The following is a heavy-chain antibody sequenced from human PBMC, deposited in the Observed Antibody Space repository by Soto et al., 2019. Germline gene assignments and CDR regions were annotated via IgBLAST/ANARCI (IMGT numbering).Heavy chain of an antibody. D-gene: IGHD4-17*01. V-gene: IGHV1-18*01. CDR2: ISAYNGNT. Sequence: QVQLMQSGAEVKKPGASVKVSCKASGYTFTSYGISWVRQAPGQGLEWMGWISAYNGNTNYAQKLQGRVTMTTDTSTSTAYMELRSLRSDDTAVYYCARQKTYGDYVVIAFDIWGQGTMVTVSS. CDR1: GYTFTSYG. J-gene: IGHJ3*02. CDR3: ARQKTYGDYVVIAFDI.